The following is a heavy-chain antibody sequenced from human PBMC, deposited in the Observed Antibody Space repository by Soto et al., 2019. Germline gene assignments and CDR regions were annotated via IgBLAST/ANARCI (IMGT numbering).Heavy chain of an antibody. J-gene: IGHJ6*03. CDR1: GFTFSSYA. CDR3: AKDRWVGATNYYYYYYMDV. CDR2: ISGSGGST. Sequence: GGSLRLSCAASGFTFSSYAMSWVRQAPGKGLEWVSAISGSGGSTYYADSVKGRFTISRDNSKNTLYLQMNSLRVEDTAVYYCAKDRWVGATNYYYYYYMDVWGKGTTVTVSS. V-gene: IGHV3-23*01. D-gene: IGHD5-12*01.